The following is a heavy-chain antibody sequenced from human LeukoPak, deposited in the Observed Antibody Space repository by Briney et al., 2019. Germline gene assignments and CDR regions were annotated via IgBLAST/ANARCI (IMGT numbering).Heavy chain of an antibody. J-gene: IGHJ3*02. CDR2: IIPIFGTA. CDR3: AREIQQLRAFDS. D-gene: IGHD6-13*01. V-gene: IGHV1-69*05. Sequence: GSSVKVSCKASGGTFSSYAISWVRQAPGQGREWMGGIIPIFGTANYAQKFQGRVTITTDESTSTAYMELSSLRSEGTGVYYCAREIQQLRAFDSWGEATMASVSS. CDR1: GGTFSSYA.